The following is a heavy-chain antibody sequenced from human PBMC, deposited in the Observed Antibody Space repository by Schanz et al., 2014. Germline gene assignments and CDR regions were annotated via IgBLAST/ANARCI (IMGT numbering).Heavy chain of an antibody. J-gene: IGHJ4*02. CDR3: AKEKEEVAADGSVFDY. CDR2: IYYNGTNK. Sequence: QVQLVESGGGVVQPGRSLRLSCAASGFNFSNYDIHWVRQAPGKGLEWVALIYYNGTNKYYADSVKGRFTISRDNSKITVNLHMNSLRAEDTAVYDCAKEKEEVAADGSVFDYWGQGTLVTVSS. D-gene: IGHD6-13*01. V-gene: IGHV3-30*18. CDR1: GFNFSNYD.